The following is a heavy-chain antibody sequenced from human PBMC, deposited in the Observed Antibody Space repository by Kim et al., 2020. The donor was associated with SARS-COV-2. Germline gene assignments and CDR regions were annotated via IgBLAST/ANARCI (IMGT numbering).Heavy chain of an antibody. CDR3: AKVGGWNYHDAFDI. D-gene: IGHD1-7*01. CDR1: GFTFDDYA. CDR2: ISWNSGSI. Sequence: GGSLRLSCAASGFTFDDYAMHWVRQAPGKGLEWVSGISWNSGSIGYADSVKGRFTISRDNAKNSLYLQMNSLRAEDTALYYCAKVGGWNYHDAFDIWGQGTMVTVSS. V-gene: IGHV3-9*01. J-gene: IGHJ3*02.